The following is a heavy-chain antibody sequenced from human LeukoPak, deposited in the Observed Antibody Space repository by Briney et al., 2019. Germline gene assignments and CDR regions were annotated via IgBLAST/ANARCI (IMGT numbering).Heavy chain of an antibody. CDR1: GGTFSSYA. V-gene: IGHV1-69*01. CDR2: IIPIFGTA. CDR3: ARNGFEATISLFDY. Sequence: SVKVSCKASGGTFSSYAISWVRQAPGQGLEWMGGIIPIFGTANYAQKFQGRVTITADESTGTAYMELSSLRSEDTAVYYCARNGFEATISLFDYWGQGTLVTVSS. J-gene: IGHJ4*02. D-gene: IGHD5-12*01.